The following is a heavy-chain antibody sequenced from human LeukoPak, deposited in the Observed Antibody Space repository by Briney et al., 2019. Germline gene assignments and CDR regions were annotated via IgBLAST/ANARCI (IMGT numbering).Heavy chain of an antibody. Sequence: PGGSLRLSCAASGFTVSSNYMSWVRQAPGKGLEWVSVIYSGGSTYYADSVKGRFTISRDNSKNTLYLQMNSLRAEDTAVYYCARTKYGSGSYHNWFDPWGQGTLVTVSS. V-gene: IGHV3-66*01. CDR1: GFTVSSNY. D-gene: IGHD3-10*01. CDR3: ARTKYGSGSYHNWFDP. CDR2: IYSGGST. J-gene: IGHJ5*02.